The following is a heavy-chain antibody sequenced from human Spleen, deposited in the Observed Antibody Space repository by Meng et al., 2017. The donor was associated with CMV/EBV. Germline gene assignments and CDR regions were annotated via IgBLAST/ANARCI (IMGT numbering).Heavy chain of an antibody. V-gene: IGHV3-66*02. J-gene: IGHJ6*02. CDR1: GFTVSSNY. CDR2: FYRGGDT. CDR3: ARDPLAGGMDV. Sequence: GESLKISCAASGFTVSSNYMSWVRQAPGKGLEWVSVFYRGGDTYYADSVKGRFTISRDNSKNTVYLQMNSLRAEDTAVYYCARDPLAGGMDVWGQGTTVTVSS. D-gene: IGHD3-10*01.